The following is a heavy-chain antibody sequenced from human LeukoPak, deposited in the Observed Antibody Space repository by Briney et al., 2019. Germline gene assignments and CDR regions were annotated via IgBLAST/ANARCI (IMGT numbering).Heavy chain of an antibody. V-gene: IGHV3-30-3*01. CDR1: GFTFRSYA. J-gene: IGHJ4*02. CDR3: AKDPPCSGGTCYGYFES. Sequence: GGSLRLSCAASGFTFRSYAMHWVRQAPGKGLEWVAVVSYDGSNKYYADSVKGRFTISRDNSKNTLYLQMNNLRDEDTAVYYCAKDPPCSGGTCYGYFESWGQGTLVTVSS. CDR2: VSYDGSNK. D-gene: IGHD2-15*01.